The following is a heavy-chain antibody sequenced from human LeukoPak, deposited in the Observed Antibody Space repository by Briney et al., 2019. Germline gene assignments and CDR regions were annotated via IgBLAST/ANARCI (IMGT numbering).Heavy chain of an antibody. J-gene: IGHJ4*02. D-gene: IGHD5-18*01. CDR3: ARGSAMVFDY. V-gene: IGHV3-23*01. Sequence: GGSLRLSCAASGFTFSSYAMSWVRQAPGKGLEWVSGISGSGDNTYYADSVKGRFTISRDNSKNTLYLQMNSLRAEDTAVYYCARGSAMVFDYWGQGTLVTVSS. CDR2: ISGSGDNT. CDR1: GFTFSSYA.